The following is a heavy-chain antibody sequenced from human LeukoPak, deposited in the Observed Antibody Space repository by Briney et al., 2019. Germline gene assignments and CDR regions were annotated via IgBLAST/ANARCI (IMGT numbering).Heavy chain of an antibody. CDR1: GGTFSSYA. CDR2: IIPIFGTA. CDR3: ARDLYYDSSGYLYY. D-gene: IGHD3-22*01. V-gene: IGHV1-69*13. J-gene: IGHJ4*02. Sequence: SVKVSCKASGGTFSSYAISWVRQAPGQGLEWMGGIIPIFGTANYAQKFQGRVTITADESTSTAYMELSSLRSEDTAVYYCARDLYYDSSGYLYYWGQGTLVTVSS.